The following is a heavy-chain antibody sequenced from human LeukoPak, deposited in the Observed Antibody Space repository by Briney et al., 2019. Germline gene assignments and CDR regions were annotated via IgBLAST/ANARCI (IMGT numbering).Heavy chain of an antibody. CDR3: TTATEDIVVVPAAASFDY. Sequence: PGGSLRLSCAASGFTFSNAWMSWVRQAPGKGLEWVGRIKSKTEGGTTDYAAPVKGRFTISRDDSKNTLYLQMNSLKTEDTAVYYCTTATEDIVVVPAAASFDYWGQGTLVTVSS. V-gene: IGHV3-15*01. J-gene: IGHJ4*02. CDR1: GFTFSNAW. D-gene: IGHD2-2*01. CDR2: IKSKTEGGTT.